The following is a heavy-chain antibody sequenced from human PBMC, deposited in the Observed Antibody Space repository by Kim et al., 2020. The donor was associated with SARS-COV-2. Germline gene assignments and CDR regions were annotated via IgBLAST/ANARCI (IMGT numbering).Heavy chain of an antibody. J-gene: IGHJ4*02. CDR2: IYPDGYP. D-gene: IGHD4-17*01. V-gene: IGHV3-53*01. CDR1: GFTVSSYV. CDR3: GRLDFGDDY. Sequence: GGSLRLSCAASGFTVSSYVMSLVRQTPGKGLEWVSLIYPDGYPYYADSVKGRFTISRDTSESTLYLQMNSLRADDTAVYYCGRLDFGDDYWGQGTLVTVSS.